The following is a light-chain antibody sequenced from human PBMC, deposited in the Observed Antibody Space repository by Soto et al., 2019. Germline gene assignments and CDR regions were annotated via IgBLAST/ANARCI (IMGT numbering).Light chain of an antibody. Sequence: QSALKQPASVSGSPGQSITISCTGNSNYVGNHNYVSWYQHFSGKAPKLVIYDVSYRPSGVSNRFSGSKSGNTASLTISGLQTEDEADYYCSSYTNTITYVFGTGTKVTVL. CDR1: SNYVGNHNY. CDR2: DVS. J-gene: IGLJ1*01. V-gene: IGLV2-14*03. CDR3: SSYTNTITYV.